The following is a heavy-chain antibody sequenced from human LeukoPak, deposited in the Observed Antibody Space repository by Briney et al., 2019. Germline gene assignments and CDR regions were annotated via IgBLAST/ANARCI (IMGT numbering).Heavy chain of an antibody. CDR2: IYPDDSNT. CDR3: ARQGAAGKYYYYYMDV. J-gene: IGHJ6*03. V-gene: IGHV5-51*01. CDR1: GYNFPIYW. Sequence: KPGESLKISCQGSGYNFPIYWIGWVRQIPGQGLEWMGIIYPDDSNTICAPSFQGQVTISADKSVNTAYLEWSSLKASDTAIYYCARQGAAGKYYYYYMDVWGKGTTVTVSS. D-gene: IGHD6-13*01.